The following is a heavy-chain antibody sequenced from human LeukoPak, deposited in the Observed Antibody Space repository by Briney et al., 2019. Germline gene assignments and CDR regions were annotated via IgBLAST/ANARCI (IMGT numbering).Heavy chain of an antibody. CDR3: AYKLYFGEFPDY. D-gene: IGHD3-10*01. Sequence: SGPTLVKPTQTLTLTFTFSGFSLSTSGVGVGWIRQPPGKALEWLALIYWNDDKRYSPSLKSRLTITKDTSKNQVVLSMTNMDPVDTATYYCAYKLYFGEFPDYWGQGTLVTVSS. CDR2: IYWNDDK. V-gene: IGHV2-5*01. CDR1: GFSLSTSGVG. J-gene: IGHJ4*02.